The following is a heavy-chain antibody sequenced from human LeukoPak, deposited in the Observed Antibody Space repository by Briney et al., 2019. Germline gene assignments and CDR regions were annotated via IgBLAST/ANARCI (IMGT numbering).Heavy chain of an antibody. CDR2: IYYSGST. D-gene: IGHD3-16*02. Sequence: PSETLSLTCTVSGGSISSSSYYWGWIRQPPGKGLEWIGSIYYSGSTYYNPSLKSRVTISVDTSKNQFSLKLSSVTAADTAVYYCARAGHLTFGGVIVTSYYFDYWGQGTLVTVSS. CDR3: ARAGHLTFGGVIVTSYYFDY. V-gene: IGHV4-39*07. J-gene: IGHJ4*02. CDR1: GGSISSSSYY.